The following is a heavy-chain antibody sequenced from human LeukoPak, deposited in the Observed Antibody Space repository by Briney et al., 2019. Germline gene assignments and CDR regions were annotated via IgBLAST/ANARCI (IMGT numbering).Heavy chain of an antibody. D-gene: IGHD3-22*01. CDR1: GFTFSSYS. V-gene: IGHV3-21*01. Sequence: GGSLRLSCAASGFTFSSYSMNWVRQAPGKGLEWVSSISSSSSYIYYADSVKGRFTISRDNAKNSLYLQMNSLRAEDTAVHYCATYDSSGYYPPYFQHWGQGTLVTVSS. CDR2: ISSSSSYI. CDR3: ATYDSSGYYPPYFQH. J-gene: IGHJ1*01.